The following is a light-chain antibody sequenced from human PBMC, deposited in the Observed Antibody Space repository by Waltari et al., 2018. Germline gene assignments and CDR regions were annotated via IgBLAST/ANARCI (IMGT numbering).Light chain of an antibody. CDR1: QSVSSSY. CDR3: QQYGSSPCT. V-gene: IGKV3-20*01. CDR2: GAS. Sequence: EIVLTQSPGTPSLSPGQRATLSCRASQSVSSSYLAWYQQKPGQAPRLHSYGASSRATGIPDRFSGSGSGTNFTLTISRLEPEDFAVYYCQQYGSSPCTFGQGTKLEIK. J-gene: IGKJ2*02.